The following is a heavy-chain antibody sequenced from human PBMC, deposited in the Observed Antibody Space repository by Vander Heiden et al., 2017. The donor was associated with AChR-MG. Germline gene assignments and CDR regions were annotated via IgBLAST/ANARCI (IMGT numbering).Heavy chain of an antibody. CDR3: ASKYLDCSGGSCYVY. CDR2: IKQDGSEK. CDR1: GFTFSSYW. Sequence: EVQLVESGGGLVQPGGSLRLSCAASGFTFSSYWMSWVRQAPGKGLEWVANIKQDGSEKYYVDSVKGRFTISRDNAKNSLYLQMNSLRAEDTAVYYCASKYLDCSGGSCYVYWGQGTLVTVSS. D-gene: IGHD2-15*01. J-gene: IGHJ4*02. V-gene: IGHV3-7*03.